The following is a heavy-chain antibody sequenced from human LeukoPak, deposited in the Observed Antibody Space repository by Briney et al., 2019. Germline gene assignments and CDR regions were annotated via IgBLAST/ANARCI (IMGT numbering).Heavy chain of an antibody. Sequence: GGSLRLSCTVSGFTVSSNSMSWVRQAPGKGLEWVSFIYSGGNTHYSDSVKGRFAISRDNSKNTLYLQMNSLRADDTAVYYCARRAGEYSHPYDYWGQGTLVTVSS. D-gene: IGHD4-17*01. CDR1: GFTVSSNS. J-gene: IGHJ4*02. V-gene: IGHV3-53*01. CDR3: ARRAGEYSHPYDY. CDR2: IYSGGNT.